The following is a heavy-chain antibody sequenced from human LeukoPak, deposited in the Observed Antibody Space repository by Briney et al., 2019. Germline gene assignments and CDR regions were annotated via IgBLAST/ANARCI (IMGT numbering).Heavy chain of an antibody. J-gene: IGHJ4*02. CDR3: ARFSSSSAGGGSFDY. CDR2: IGTAGDT. V-gene: IGHV3-13*01. D-gene: IGHD6-6*01. CDR1: GFTFSSYD. Sequence: GGSLRLSCAASGFTFSSYDMHWVRQATGKGLEWVSAIGTAGDTYYPGSVKGRFTISRENAKNSLYLQMNSLRAGDTAVYYCARFSSSSAGGGSFDYWGQGTLVTVSS.